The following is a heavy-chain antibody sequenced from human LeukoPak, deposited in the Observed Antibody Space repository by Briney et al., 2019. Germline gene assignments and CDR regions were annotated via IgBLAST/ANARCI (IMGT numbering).Heavy chain of an antibody. CDR3: AREYQNYFDP. CDR1: GGSISSGSYY. CDR2: IYYSGST. J-gene: IGHJ5*02. V-gene: IGHV4-31*03. Sequence: KPSETLSLTCTVSGGSISSGSYYWSWIRQHPGKGLEWIGHIYYSGSTYYNPSLKSRVTISVDTSKNLFSLNLSPMTAADTAVYYCAREYQNYFDPWGQGTLVTVSS. D-gene: IGHD2-2*01.